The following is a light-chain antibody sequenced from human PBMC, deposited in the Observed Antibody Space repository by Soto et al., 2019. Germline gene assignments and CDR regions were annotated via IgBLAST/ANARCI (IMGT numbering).Light chain of an antibody. CDR3: QQHNNSPWT. J-gene: IGKJ1*01. Sequence: DIQMTQSPSTLSASVGDRVIITCRASQSIGDWLAWYQQKPGNAPKVLIYDVSMLESGVPSRFSGSGSGTEFTLTINSLQPDDFATYYCQQHNNSPWTFGQGTRVEIK. CDR2: DVS. V-gene: IGKV1-5*01. CDR1: QSIGDW.